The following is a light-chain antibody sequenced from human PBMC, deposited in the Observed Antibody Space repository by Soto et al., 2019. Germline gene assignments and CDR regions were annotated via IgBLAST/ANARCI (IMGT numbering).Light chain of an antibody. Sequence: DIQMTQSPSSLSASVGDRVTVTCRASQSIARYLNWYQQKPGKAPKLLIYSASSLQTGVPSRFSGGGSGTAFTLTISSLQPEDFATYYCQHSSSNSGTFGPGTKVEIK. CDR3: QHSSSNSGT. CDR1: QSIARY. V-gene: IGKV1-39*01. CDR2: SAS. J-gene: IGKJ1*01.